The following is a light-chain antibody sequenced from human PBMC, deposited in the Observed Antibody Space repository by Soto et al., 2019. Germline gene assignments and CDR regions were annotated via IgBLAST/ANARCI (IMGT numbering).Light chain of an antibody. J-gene: IGKJ5*01. Sequence: ELVLTESPGTLSLSRGERPTLPYRASQSVSNNYLAWYQQKPGQAPRLLIYGASNRATGIPDRFSGSGSGTDFTLTISRLEPEDFAVYYCQQYGSSPSITFGQGTRLEI. V-gene: IGKV3-20*01. CDR3: QQYGSSPSIT. CDR2: GAS. CDR1: QSVSNNY.